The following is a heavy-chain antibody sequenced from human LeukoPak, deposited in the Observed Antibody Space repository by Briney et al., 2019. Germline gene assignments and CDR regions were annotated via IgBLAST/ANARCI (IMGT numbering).Heavy chain of an antibody. J-gene: IGHJ3*02. CDR1: GGSISSSSYY. CDR3: ARVASGYDAFDI. V-gene: IGHV4-39*07. D-gene: IGHD3-3*01. Sequence: KPSETLSLTCTVSGGSISSSSYYWVWIRQPPGKGLEWIGSIYYSGNTYHNPSLKSRVTISVDTSKNQFSLKLSSVTAADTAVFYCARVASGYDAFDIWGQGTMVTVSS. CDR2: IYYSGNT.